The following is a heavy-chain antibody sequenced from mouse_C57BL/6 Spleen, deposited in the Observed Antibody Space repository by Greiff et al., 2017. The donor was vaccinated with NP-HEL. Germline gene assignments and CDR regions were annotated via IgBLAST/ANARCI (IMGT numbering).Heavy chain of an antibody. CDR2: ISPGSGGN. Sequence: QVQLKESGAELVRPGTSVKVSCKASGYAFTNYLIEWVKQRPGQGLEWIGVISPGSGGNNSNEKFKGKATLTADNSSSTAYMQLSSLTSEDSAVYFCARSLYYGIPQGFAYWGQGTLVTVSA. D-gene: IGHD1-1*02. J-gene: IGHJ3*01. CDR1: GYAFTNYL. CDR3: ARSLYYGIPQGFAY. V-gene: IGHV1-54*01.